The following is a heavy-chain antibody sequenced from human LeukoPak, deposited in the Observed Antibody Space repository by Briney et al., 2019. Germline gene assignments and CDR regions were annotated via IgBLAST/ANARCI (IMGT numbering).Heavy chain of an antibody. CDR3: ARDRRYSYGYHYYGMDV. CDR2: TYYRSKWYN. J-gene: IGHJ6*02. CDR1: GDSVSSNSAA. Sequence: SQTLSLTCAISGDSVSSNSAAWNWIRQSPSRGLEWLGRTYYRSKWYNDYAVSVKSRITINPDTSKNQFSLQLNSVTPEDTAVYYCARDRRYSYGYHYYGMDVWGQGTTVTVSS. D-gene: IGHD5-18*01. V-gene: IGHV6-1*01.